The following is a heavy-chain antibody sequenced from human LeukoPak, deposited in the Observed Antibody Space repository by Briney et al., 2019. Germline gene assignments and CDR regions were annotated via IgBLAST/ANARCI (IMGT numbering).Heavy chain of an antibody. CDR3: ARDWGPYYYGVDV. CDR2: ISYDGSDK. CDR1: GFTFSSYA. D-gene: IGHD3-16*01. Sequence: PGGSLRLSCAASGFTFSSYAMHWVRQAPGKGLEWVAVISYDGSDKYYADSVKGRFTISRDNSKNTLYLQMNSLRAEDTAVYYCARDWGPYYYGVDVWGQGTTVTVSS. V-gene: IGHV3-30-3*01. J-gene: IGHJ6*02.